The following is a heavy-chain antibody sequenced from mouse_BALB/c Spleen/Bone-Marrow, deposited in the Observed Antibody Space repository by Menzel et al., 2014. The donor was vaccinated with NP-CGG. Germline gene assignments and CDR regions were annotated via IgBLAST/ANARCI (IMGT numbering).Heavy chain of an antibody. Sequence: EVKLQESGGGLVQPGGSLKLSCAASGFDFSGYWMSWVRQAPGKGLEWIGEINPDSSTINYTPSLKDKFIISRDSAKNTLYLQMSKVRSEDTALYYCARLGYYGVMVYWGQGTSVTVSS. D-gene: IGHD1-1*01. V-gene: IGHV4-1*02. CDR3: ARLGYYGVMVY. CDR1: GFDFSGYW. J-gene: IGHJ4*01. CDR2: INPDSSTI.